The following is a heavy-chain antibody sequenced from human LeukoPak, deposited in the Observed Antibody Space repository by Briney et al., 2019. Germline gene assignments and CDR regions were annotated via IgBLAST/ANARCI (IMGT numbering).Heavy chain of an antibody. D-gene: IGHD3-3*01. CDR3: ARVYDFWSGYYPNYYHYMDV. CDR1: GDSNSSYY. J-gene: IGHJ6*03. V-gene: IGHV4-59*01. CDR2: IYYSGST. Sequence: SETLPLTRTVSGDSNSSYYWSWIRQPPGKGLEWIGYIYYSGSTNYNPSLKSRVTISVDTSKNQFSLKLSSVTAADTAVYYCARVYDFWSGYYPNYYHYMDVWGKGTTVTVSS.